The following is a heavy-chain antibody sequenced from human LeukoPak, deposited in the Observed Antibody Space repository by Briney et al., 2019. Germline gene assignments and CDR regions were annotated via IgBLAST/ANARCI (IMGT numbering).Heavy chain of an antibody. D-gene: IGHD3-10*01. CDR1: GYSISSGYY. CDR3: ARIRALGSPDY. V-gene: IGHV4-38-2*01. J-gene: IGHJ4*02. Sequence: SETLSLTCAVSGYSISSGYYWGWIRQPPGKGLEWIGSIYHSGSTYYNPSLKSRVTISVDTSKNQFSLKLSSVTAADTAVYYCARIRALGSPDYWGQGTLVTVSS. CDR2: IYHSGST.